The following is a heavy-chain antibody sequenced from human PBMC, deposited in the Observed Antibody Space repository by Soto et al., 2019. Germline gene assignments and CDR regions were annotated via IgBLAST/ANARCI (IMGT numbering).Heavy chain of an antibody. J-gene: IGHJ4*02. D-gene: IGHD2-2*01. Sequence: QVQLVQSGAEVKKPGASVRVSCKSSGYTFSDYNVHWVRQAPGQGLEWLGWIFPQSGATKYTQRLQGRVTMTRDTSISAVYMELSGQRSDDTAAYYCARESSTWNQSCSRTTCALDQWGQGTLVIVSS. CDR3: ARESSTWNQSCSRTTCALDQ. CDR2: IFPQSGAT. V-gene: IGHV1-2*02. CDR1: GYTFSDYN.